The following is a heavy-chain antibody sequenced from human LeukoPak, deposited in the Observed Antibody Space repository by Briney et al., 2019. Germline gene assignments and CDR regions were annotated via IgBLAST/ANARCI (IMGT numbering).Heavy chain of an antibody. CDR3: ARPIDSSGYYSAFDI. J-gene: IGHJ3*02. D-gene: IGHD3-22*01. V-gene: IGHV3-20*04. CDR1: GFTFNDYG. Sequence: GGSLRLSCAASGFTFNDYGMSWVRQAPGKGLEWVSGINWNGGRTGYADSMKGRFIISRDNAKNSLYLQVNSLRAEDTALYYCARPIDSSGYYSAFDIWGQGTTVTVSS. CDR2: INWNGGRT.